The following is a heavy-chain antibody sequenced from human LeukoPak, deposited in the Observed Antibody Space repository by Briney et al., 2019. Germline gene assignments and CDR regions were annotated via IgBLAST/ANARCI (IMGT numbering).Heavy chain of an antibody. CDR3: ARGSSYGYITDY. CDR2: ISSSGSTI. Sequence: PGGSLRRSCAASGFTFSSYEMNWVRQAPGKGLEWVSYISSSGSTIYYADSVKGRFTISRDNAKNSLYLQMNSLRAEDTAVYYCARGSSYGYITDYWGQGTLVTVSS. CDR1: GFTFSSYE. V-gene: IGHV3-48*03. D-gene: IGHD5-18*01. J-gene: IGHJ4*02.